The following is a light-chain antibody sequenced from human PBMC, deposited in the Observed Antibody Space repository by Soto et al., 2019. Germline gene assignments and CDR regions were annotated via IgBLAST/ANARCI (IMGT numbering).Light chain of an antibody. Sequence: QSVLTQPASVSGSPGQSITISCTGTSSDVGSYNLVSWYQQHPGKAPKLMIYEVSKRPSGVSNRFSGSKSGNTASLTISGLQAEDDADYHCCSYAGSSTYVLGTGTKVT. CDR2: EVS. CDR3: CSYAGSSTYV. CDR1: SSDVGSYNL. V-gene: IGLV2-23*02. J-gene: IGLJ1*01.